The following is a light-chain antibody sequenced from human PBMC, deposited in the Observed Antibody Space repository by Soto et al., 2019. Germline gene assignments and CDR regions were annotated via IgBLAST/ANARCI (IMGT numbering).Light chain of an antibody. CDR2: GTS. CDR1: QSVSSSF. V-gene: IGKV3-20*01. CDR3: QQYGSSPWT. J-gene: IGKJ1*01. Sequence: EIVLTQYPGTLSVSPGERATLSCRTSQSVSSSFVAWFQQKPGQAPRLLIFGTSSRATGIPDRFSGSGSETHFTLTINGLEPEDFAMYFCQQYGSSPWTFGQGTKVDI.